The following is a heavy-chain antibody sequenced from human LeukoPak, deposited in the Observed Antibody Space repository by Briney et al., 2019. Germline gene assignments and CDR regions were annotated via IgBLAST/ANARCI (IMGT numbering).Heavy chain of an antibody. V-gene: IGHV2-5*02. J-gene: IGHJ4*02. Sequence: SGPTLVNPTQTLTLTCTFSGFSLSPPGVGVGWIRQSPGEALEWLAIIYWDDDKRYSPSLQSRLTITKDTSKNQVVLTMTNMDPVDTATYYCAHWTRHDGYCTGGSCYGLDYWGQGTLVTVSS. CDR1: GFSLSPPGVG. CDR3: AHWTRHDGYCTGGSCYGLDY. D-gene: IGHD2-15*01. CDR2: IYWDDDK.